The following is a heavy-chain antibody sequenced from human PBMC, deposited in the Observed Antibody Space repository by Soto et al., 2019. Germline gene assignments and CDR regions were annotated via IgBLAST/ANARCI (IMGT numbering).Heavy chain of an antibody. D-gene: IGHD2-15*01. J-gene: IGHJ4*02. CDR2: ISYDGSNK. V-gene: IGHV3-30*18. CDR1: GFTFSSYG. Sequence: GGSLRLSCAASGFTFSSYGMHWVRQAPGKGLEWVAVISYDGSNKYYADSVKGRFTISRDNSKNTLYLQMNSLRAEDTAVYYCAKDLDIVVVAATGWNFDYWGQGTLVTVSS. CDR3: AKDLDIVVVAATGWNFDY.